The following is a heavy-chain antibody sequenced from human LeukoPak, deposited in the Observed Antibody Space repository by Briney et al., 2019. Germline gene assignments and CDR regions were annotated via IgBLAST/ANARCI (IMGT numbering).Heavy chain of an antibody. CDR3: ARDGVTMARGAMFDY. V-gene: IGHV1-2*02. Sequence: GASVKVSCKASGYTFTGYYMHWVRQAPGQGLEWMGWINPNSGGTNYAQKFQGRVTMTRDTSISTAYMELSRLRSDDTAVYYCARDGVTMARGAMFDYWGQGTLVTVSS. CDR2: INPNSGGT. CDR1: GYTFTGYY. D-gene: IGHD3-10*01. J-gene: IGHJ4*02.